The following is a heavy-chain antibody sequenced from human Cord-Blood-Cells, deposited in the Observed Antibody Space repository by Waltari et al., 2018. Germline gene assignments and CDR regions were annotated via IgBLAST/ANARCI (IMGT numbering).Heavy chain of an antibody. V-gene: IGHV4-34*01. CDR2: INHSGST. J-gene: IGHJ4*02. Sequence: QVQLQQWGAGLLKPSETLSLTCAVYGGSFSGYYWSWIRQPPGKGLEWIGEINHSGSTNYKPSLKSRVTISVDTAKNQFSLKLSSVTAADTAVYYCARVRTGDFDYWGQGTLVTVSS. CDR3: ARVRTGDFDY. CDR1: GGSFSGYY. D-gene: IGHD7-27*01.